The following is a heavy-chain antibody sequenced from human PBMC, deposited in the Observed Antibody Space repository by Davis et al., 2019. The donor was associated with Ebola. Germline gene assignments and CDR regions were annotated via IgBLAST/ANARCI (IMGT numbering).Heavy chain of an antibody. Sequence: PGGSLRLSCAASGFTFDDYAMHWVRQAPGKGLEWVTGISWNSGSIGYADSVKGRFTISRDNAKNSLYLQMNSLRAEDTALYYCAKGLYCSSTSCYSGKIPYYYYGMDVWGQGTTVTVSS. CDR2: ISWNSGSI. CDR1: GFTFDDYA. J-gene: IGHJ6*02. D-gene: IGHD2-2*01. CDR3: AKGLYCSSTSCYSGKIPYYYYGMDV. V-gene: IGHV3-9*01.